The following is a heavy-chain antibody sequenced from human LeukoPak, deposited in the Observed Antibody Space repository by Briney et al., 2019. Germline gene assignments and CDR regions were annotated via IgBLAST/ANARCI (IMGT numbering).Heavy chain of an antibody. CDR1: GFTFSTYG. Sequence: GRSLRLSCAASGFTFSTYGMHWVRQAPGRGLEWVAIIWYDGSKKYYADSVKGRFTISRDNSKNTLYLQMNSLRAEDTAVYYCARDKHTGYCSSTSCYLGSGWFDPWGQGTLVTVSS. CDR2: IWYDGSKK. CDR3: ARDKHTGYCSSTSCYLGSGWFDP. J-gene: IGHJ5*02. V-gene: IGHV3-33*01. D-gene: IGHD2-2*01.